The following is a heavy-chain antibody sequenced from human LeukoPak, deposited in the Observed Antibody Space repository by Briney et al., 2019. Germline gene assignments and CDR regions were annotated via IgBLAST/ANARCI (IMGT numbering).Heavy chain of an antibody. CDR2: VSDGAGRT. D-gene: IGHD2-15*01. J-gene: IGHJ4*02. CDR1: GFTFYNYA. CDR3: AKDVCNGAGCHFFDY. V-gene: IGHV3-23*01. Sequence: GGSLRLSCAASGFTFYNYAMSWVRQAPGKGLEWVSGVSDGAGRTSYADSVTGRFTISRDNARRILYLQMNSLRAEDTAVYYCAKDVCNGAGCHFFDYWGQGTVVTVSS.